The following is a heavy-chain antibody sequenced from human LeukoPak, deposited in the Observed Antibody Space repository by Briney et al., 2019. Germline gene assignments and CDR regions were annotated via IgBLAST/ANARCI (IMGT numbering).Heavy chain of an antibody. J-gene: IGHJ4*02. CDR1: GLTFDGYA. CDR3: SKARTYSSTSEADS. Sequence: GGSMRLSCVASGLTFDGYAMHWVRQAPGKGLEWVSSISWNSGTIGYADSVKGRFTISRDNAKNSLYLQMNSLRAEDMALYYCSKARTYSSTSEADSWGQGTLVTVSS. D-gene: IGHD6-6*01. V-gene: IGHV3-9*03. CDR2: ISWNSGTI.